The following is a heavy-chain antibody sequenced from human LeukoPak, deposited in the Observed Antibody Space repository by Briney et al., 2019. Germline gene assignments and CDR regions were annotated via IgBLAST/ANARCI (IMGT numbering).Heavy chain of an antibody. V-gene: IGHV1-8*01. CDR2: INPNSGRT. J-gene: IGHJ4*02. Sequence: ASVKVSCKASGYTFTSSDINWVRQAAGQGLEWMGWINPNSGRTGNAQKFQGRVTMTANTSINTAYMELSSLRVDDTAVYYCARGRSGLAAAGTYDYWGQGTLITVSS. D-gene: IGHD6-13*01. CDR1: GYTFTSSD. CDR3: ARGRSGLAAAGTYDY.